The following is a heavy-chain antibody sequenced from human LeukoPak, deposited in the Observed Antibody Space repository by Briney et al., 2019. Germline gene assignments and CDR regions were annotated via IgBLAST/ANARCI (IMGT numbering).Heavy chain of an antibody. CDR2: IYYSGST. V-gene: IGHV4-59*01. Sequence: SETLSLTCTVSGGSISNYYWSWIRQPPGKGLEWIGYIYYSGSTNYNPSLKSRVTISVDTSKNQFSLKLSSVTAADTAVYYCARHYYDSSGYWPDAFDIWGQGTMVTVSS. CDR3: ARHYYDSSGYWPDAFDI. D-gene: IGHD3-22*01. CDR1: GGSISNYY. J-gene: IGHJ3*02.